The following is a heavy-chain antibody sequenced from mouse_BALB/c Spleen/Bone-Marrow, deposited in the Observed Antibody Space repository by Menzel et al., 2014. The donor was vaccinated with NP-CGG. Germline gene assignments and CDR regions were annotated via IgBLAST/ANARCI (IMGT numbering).Heavy chain of an antibody. CDR2: IRAGGSA. CDR1: GFSLTNYG. V-gene: IGHV2-9*02. Sequence: VHLEESGPGLATPSQSLTITCTASGFSLTNYGVHWVRQPPGKGLEWLGEIRAGGSANNNPYQMSRLSISKDTSKCQIFLKMNLLRPDDTAMSCCASVTSSAVGAKDYWGQGTSVTVSS. J-gene: IGHJ4*01. D-gene: IGHD2-1*01. CDR3: ASVTSSAVGAKDY.